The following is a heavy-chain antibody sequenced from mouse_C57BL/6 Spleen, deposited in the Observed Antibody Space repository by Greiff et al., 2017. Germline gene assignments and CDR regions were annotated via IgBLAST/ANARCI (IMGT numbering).Heavy chain of an antibody. CDR2: IHPNSGST. CDR3: AGLSYDYDLYY. Sequence: VKLKQPGAELVKPGASVKLSCKASGYTFTSYWMHWVKQRPGQGLEWIGMIHPNSGSTNYNEKFKSKATLTVDKSPSTAYMQLSSLTSEDSAVYYCAGLSYDYDLYYWGQGTTLTVSS. CDR1: GYTFTSYW. J-gene: IGHJ2*01. D-gene: IGHD2-4*01. V-gene: IGHV1-64*01.